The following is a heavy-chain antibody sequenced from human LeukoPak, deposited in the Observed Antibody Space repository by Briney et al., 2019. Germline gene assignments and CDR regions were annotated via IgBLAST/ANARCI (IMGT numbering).Heavy chain of an antibody. Sequence: PSETLSLTCTVSGGSISSYYWSWIRQPAGKGLEWIGRMYTSGSTNYNPSLNSRVTMSVDTSKNQFSLKLSSVTAADTAVYYCAWEGGFYRPLDYSGQGTLVTVSS. CDR2: MYTSGST. D-gene: IGHD6-25*01. J-gene: IGHJ4*02. CDR3: AWEGGFYRPLDY. V-gene: IGHV4-4*07. CDR1: GGSISSYY.